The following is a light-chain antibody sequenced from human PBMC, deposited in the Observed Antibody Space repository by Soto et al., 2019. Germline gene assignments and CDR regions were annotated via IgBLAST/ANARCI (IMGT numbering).Light chain of an antibody. V-gene: IGKV4-1*01. CDR3: QQYLTALT. J-gene: IGKJ4*01. CDR1: QDVLFSPNNKNA. Sequence: DIVMTQSPDSLAVSLGERATINCKSSQDVLFSPNNKNALAWFQQKPGQPPKLLIYWASTRDSGVPDRFSGSGGETDFPLTSSRLHDEDVAVYYRQQYLTALTFGGGTKVEIK. CDR2: WAS.